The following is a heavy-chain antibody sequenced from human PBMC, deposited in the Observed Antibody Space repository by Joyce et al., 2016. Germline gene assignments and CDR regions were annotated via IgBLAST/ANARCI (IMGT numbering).Heavy chain of an antibody. CDR3: ARDIDGSSGWSPFDY. Sequence: QVQLVESGGGVVQPGRSLRLSCAASGFTFSSYAMPWVRQAPGKGLGGVAVITYDGSNKYYADSVKGRFTISRDNSKNTLYLQMNSLRAEDTAVYYCARDIDGSSGWSPFDYWGQGTLVTVSS. CDR2: ITYDGSNK. D-gene: IGHD6-19*01. CDR1: GFTFSSYA. V-gene: IGHV3-30*04. J-gene: IGHJ4*02.